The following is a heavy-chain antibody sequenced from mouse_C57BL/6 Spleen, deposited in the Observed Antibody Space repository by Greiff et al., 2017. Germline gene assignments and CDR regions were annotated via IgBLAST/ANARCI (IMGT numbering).Heavy chain of an antibody. D-gene: IGHD1-1*01. CDR2: INPNYGTT. V-gene: IGHV1-39*01. J-gene: IGHJ4*01. CDR1: GYSFTDYN. Sequence: VQLKESGPELVKPGASVKISCKASGYSFTDYNMNWVKQSNGKSLEWIGVINPNYGTTSYNQKFKGKATLTVDQSSSTAYMQLNSLTSEDSAVYYCARGGALTPYAMDYWGQGTSVTVSS. CDR3: ARGGALTPYAMDY.